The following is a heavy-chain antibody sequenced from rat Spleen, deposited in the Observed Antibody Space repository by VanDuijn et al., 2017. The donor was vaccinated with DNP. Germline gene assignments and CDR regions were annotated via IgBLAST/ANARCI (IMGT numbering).Heavy chain of an antibody. CDR3: ARWDYYGWFAY. Sequence: QVQLKESGPGLVQPSQTLSLTCTVSGFSLTSYGVNWVRQPPGKGLEWIGGIWSGGSTDYNSALKSRLSISRDTSKSQVFLKMNSQLTEDTAMYFCARWDYYGWFAYWGQGTLVTVSS. CDR2: IWSGGST. CDR1: GFSLTSYG. J-gene: IGHJ3*01. V-gene: IGHV2-1*01. D-gene: IGHD1-12*02.